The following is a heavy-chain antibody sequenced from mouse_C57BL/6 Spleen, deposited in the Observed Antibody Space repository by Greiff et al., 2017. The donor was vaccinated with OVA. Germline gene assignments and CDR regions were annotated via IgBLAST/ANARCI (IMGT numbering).Heavy chain of an antibody. CDR1: GYTFTSYW. CDR2: IDPNSGGT. CDR3: ARKEGITPVEGDFAY. V-gene: IGHV1-72*01. J-gene: IGHJ2*01. D-gene: IGHD1-1*01. Sequence: VQLQQSGAELVKPGASVKLSCKASGYTFTSYWMHWVKQRPGRGLEWIGRIDPNSGGTKYNEKFKSKATLTVDKPSSTAYMQLSSLTSEDSAVYYWARKEGITPVEGDFAYWGQGTTLTVSS.